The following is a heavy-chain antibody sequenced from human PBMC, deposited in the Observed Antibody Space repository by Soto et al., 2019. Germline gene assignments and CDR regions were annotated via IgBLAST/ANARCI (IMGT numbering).Heavy chain of an antibody. D-gene: IGHD6-19*01. J-gene: IGHJ4*02. CDR2: ISGSGGST. Sequence: PGGSLRLSCAASGFTFSSYAMSWVRQAPGKGLEWVSAISGSGGSTYYADSVKGRFTISRDNSKNTPYLQMNSLRAEDTAVYYCAKSWQWLVIYSDYWGRGTLVTVSS. CDR3: AKSWQWLVIYSDY. V-gene: IGHV3-23*01. CDR1: GFTFSSYA.